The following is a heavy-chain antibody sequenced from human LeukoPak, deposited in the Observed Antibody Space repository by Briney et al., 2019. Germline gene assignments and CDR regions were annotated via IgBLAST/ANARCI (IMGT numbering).Heavy chain of an antibody. V-gene: IGHV4-61*08. D-gene: IGHD6-19*01. J-gene: IGHJ6*02. Sequence: SETLSLTCTVSGGSISSGGYYWSWIRQHPGKGLEWIGYIYYSGSTNYNPSLKSRVTISVDTSKNQFSLKLSSVTAADTAVYYCARLSSGWYALGGMDVWGQGTTVTVSS. CDR3: ARLSSGWYALGGMDV. CDR2: IYYSGST. CDR1: GGSISSGGYY.